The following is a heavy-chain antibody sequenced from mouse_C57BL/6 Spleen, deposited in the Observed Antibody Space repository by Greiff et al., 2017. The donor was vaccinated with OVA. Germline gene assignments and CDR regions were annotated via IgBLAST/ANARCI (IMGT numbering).Heavy chain of an antibody. CDR2: IDPSDSYT. Sequence: VQLQQPGAELVKPGASVKLSCKASGYTFTSYWMQWVKQRPGQGLEWIGEIDPSDSYTNYNQKFKGKATLTVDTSSSTAYMQLSSLTSEDSAVYYCARRATVVASYYAMDYWGQGTSVTVSS. CDR1: GYTFTSYW. V-gene: IGHV1-50*01. J-gene: IGHJ4*01. D-gene: IGHD1-1*01. CDR3: ARRATVVASYYAMDY.